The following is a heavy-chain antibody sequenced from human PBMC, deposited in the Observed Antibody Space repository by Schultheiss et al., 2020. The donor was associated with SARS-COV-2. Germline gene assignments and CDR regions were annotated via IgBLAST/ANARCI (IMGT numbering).Heavy chain of an antibody. V-gene: IGHV3-15*07. CDR1: GFTFSNAW. CDR2: IKSKTDGGTT. D-gene: IGHD6-13*01. Sequence: GGSLRLSCAASGFTFSNAWMNWVRQAPGKGLEWVGRIKSKTDGGTTDYAAPVKGRFTISRDDSKNTLYLQMNSLKTEDTAVYYCAKRWIAAAGTGWFDPWGQGTLVTVSS. J-gene: IGHJ5*02. CDR3: AKRWIAAAGTGWFDP.